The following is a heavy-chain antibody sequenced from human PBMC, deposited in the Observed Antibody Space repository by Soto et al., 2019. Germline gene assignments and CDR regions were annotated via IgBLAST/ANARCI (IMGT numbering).Heavy chain of an antibody. V-gene: IGHV3-23*01. CDR1: GFTFSSYA. CDR2: ISGSGGST. Sequence: EVQLLESGGGLVQPGGSLRLSCAASGFTFSSYAMSWVRQAPGKGLEWVSAISGSGGSTYYADSVKGRFTISRDKSRNTLDRQMNSLRAEDTALYYCATVLSTTVTYSYYYVSDVWGQVTTVTVSS. J-gene: IGHJ6*02. CDR3: ATVLSTTVTYSYYYVSDV. D-gene: IGHD4-17*01.